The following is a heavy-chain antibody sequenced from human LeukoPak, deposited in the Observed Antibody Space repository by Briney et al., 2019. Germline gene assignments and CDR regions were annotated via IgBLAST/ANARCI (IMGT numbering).Heavy chain of an antibody. CDR1: GGSISSSSYY. V-gene: IGHV4-39*07. Sequence: SETLSLTCTVSGGSISSSSYYWGWIRQPPGKGLEWIGSIYYSGSTYYNPSLKSRVTISVDTSKNQFSLKLSSVTAADTAVYYCARGGSYYDILTGYDYYMDVWGKGTTVTISS. J-gene: IGHJ6*03. CDR3: ARGGSYYDILTGYDYYMDV. D-gene: IGHD3-9*01. CDR2: IYYSGST.